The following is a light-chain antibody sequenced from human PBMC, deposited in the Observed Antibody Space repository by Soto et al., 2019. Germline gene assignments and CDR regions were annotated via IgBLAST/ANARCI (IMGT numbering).Light chain of an antibody. Sequence: QSVLTQPASVSGSLGQSITISCTGSNRDIGAYNLVSWYQQYPDTAPKLIIYDVRNRPSGVSYRFTGSSSGNTASLTISALQADDESTFYCSSYTTTSALLFGGGTKLTVL. CDR2: DVR. V-gene: IGLV2-14*03. J-gene: IGLJ3*02. CDR1: NRDIGAYNL. CDR3: SSYTTTSALL.